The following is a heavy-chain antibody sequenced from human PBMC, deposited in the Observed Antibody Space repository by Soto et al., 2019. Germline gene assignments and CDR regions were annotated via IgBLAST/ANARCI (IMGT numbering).Heavy chain of an antibody. CDR2: IIPILGIA. CDR3: ARQGYDDTLRHYNWFDP. CDR1: GGTFSSYT. Sequence: GASVKVSCKASGGTFSSYTISWVRQAPGQGLEWMGRIIPILGIANYAQKFQGRVTITADKSTSTAYMELSSLRSEDTAVYYCARQGYDDTLRHYNWFDPWGQGTLVTVS. V-gene: IGHV1-69*02. D-gene: IGHD3-9*01. J-gene: IGHJ5*02.